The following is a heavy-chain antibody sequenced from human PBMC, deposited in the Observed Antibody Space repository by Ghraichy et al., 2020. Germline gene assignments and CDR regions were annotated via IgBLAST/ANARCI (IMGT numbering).Heavy chain of an antibody. J-gene: IGHJ5*02. V-gene: IGHV4-59*08. CDR1: GGSISSYY. CDR2: IYYSGST. D-gene: IGHD3-22*01. Sequence: SETLSLTCTVSGGSISSYYWSWIRQPPGKGLEWIGYIYYSGSTNYNPSLKSRVTISVDTSKNQFSLKLSSVTAADTAVYYCARHFTYYYDSSGYLGWFDPWGQGTLVTVSS. CDR3: ARHFTYYYDSSGYLGWFDP.